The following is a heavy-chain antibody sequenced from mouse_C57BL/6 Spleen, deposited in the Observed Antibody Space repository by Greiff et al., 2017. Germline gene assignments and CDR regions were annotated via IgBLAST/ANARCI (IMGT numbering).Heavy chain of an antibody. Sequence: EVMLVESGGDLVKPGGSLKLSCAASGFTFSSYGMSWVRQTPDQGLEWVATISSGGSYTYYPDSVKGRSTVSRDNAKNTLYLQLSSLKSEDTAMYCSARHNDYDESYFDYWGQGTTLTVSA. CDR3: ARHNDYDESYFDY. CDR1: GFTFSSYG. CDR2: ISSGGSYT. D-gene: IGHD2-4*01. J-gene: IGHJ2*01. V-gene: IGHV5-6*01.